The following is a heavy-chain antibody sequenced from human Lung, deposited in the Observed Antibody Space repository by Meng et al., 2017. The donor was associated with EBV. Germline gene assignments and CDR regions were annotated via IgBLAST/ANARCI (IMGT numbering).Heavy chain of an antibody. CDR3: AGGWRGPGAFDI. Sequence: QGNLGQAGAEVKKPGASVKVSCKASGSTFSNYYIHWVRQAPGQGLEWMGIINPSGSSTNFAQKFQVRVTVTRDTPTSTVYMELRSLGFDDTAVYYCAGGWRGPGAFDIWGPGTMVTVSS. D-gene: IGHD2-15*01. V-gene: IGHV1-46*01. CDR1: GSTFSNYY. CDR2: INPSGSST. J-gene: IGHJ3*02.